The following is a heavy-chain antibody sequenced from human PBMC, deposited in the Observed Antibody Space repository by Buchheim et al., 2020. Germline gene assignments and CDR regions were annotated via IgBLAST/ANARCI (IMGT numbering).Heavy chain of an antibody. CDR1: GFTFSSYE. CDR2: VSSSGSTI. D-gene: IGHD6-19*01. Sequence: EVQLVESGGGLVQPGGSLRLSCAASGFTFSSYEMNWVRQAPGKGLEWVSYVSSSGSTIYYADSVKGRFTISRDNAKNSLYLQMNSLRAEDTAVYYCARFIAVAGHYYYGMDVWGQGT. J-gene: IGHJ6*02. CDR3: ARFIAVAGHYYYGMDV. V-gene: IGHV3-48*03.